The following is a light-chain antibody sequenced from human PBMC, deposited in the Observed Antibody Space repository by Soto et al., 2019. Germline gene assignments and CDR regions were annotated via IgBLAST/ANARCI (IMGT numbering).Light chain of an antibody. Sequence: EIVMTQSPATLSVSPGERATLSCRASQSVSSYLAWYQQKPGQAPRLLMYGASTRATAIPARFSGSGSGTEFTLTISSLQSEDFAVYYCHQYDNWPYTFGQGTKLEIK. CDR3: HQYDNWPYT. CDR1: QSVSSY. V-gene: IGKV3-15*01. CDR2: GAS. J-gene: IGKJ2*01.